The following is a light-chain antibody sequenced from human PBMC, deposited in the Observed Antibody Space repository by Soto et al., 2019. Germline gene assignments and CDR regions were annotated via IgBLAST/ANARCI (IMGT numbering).Light chain of an antibody. V-gene: IGKV3-15*01. Sequence: EIVMTQSPATLSVSPGERATLSCRASQSVSSNLAWYQQKPGQAPRLLIYGASTRATGIPARFSVSGSGTEFTLTISSLQSEDFAVYYCQKYNNWPMTFVQGTKVEIK. J-gene: IGKJ1*01. CDR1: QSVSSN. CDR2: GAS. CDR3: QKYNNWPMT.